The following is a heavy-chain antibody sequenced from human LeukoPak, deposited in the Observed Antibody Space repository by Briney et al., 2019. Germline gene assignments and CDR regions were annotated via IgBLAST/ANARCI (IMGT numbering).Heavy chain of an antibody. J-gene: IGHJ4*02. D-gene: IGHD6-13*01. Sequence: GGSLRLSCAASGFTFSDYYMSWIRQAPGKGLEWVSYISSSGSTIYYADSVKGRFTTSRDNAKNSLYLQMNSLRAEDTAVYSCARRSAAGIFDYWGQGTLVTVSS. V-gene: IGHV3-11*01. CDR3: ARRSAAGIFDY. CDR1: GFTFSDYY. CDR2: ISSSGSTI.